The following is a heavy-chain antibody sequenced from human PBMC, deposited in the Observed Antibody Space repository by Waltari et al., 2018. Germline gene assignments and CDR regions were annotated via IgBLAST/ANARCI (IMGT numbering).Heavy chain of an antibody. D-gene: IGHD2-21*01. CDR3: ARRGATVVISYAFDI. Sequence: QITLMASGPTLVKPTPTLTLTCPFPGLPLSTSGVGLCWIRQPPGKALDWLAHICWNDDKRYSPTLKGRLTINKDTTKNQVVLTMTNMDPVDTATYYCARRGATVVISYAFDIWGQGTMVTVSS. CDR1: GLPLSTSGVG. CDR2: ICWNDDK. J-gene: IGHJ3*02. V-gene: IGHV2-5*01.